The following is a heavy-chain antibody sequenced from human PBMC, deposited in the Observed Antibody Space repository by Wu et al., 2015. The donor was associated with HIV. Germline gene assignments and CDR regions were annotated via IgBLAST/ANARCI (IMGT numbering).Heavy chain of an antibody. CDR2: ISGYNAKT. Sequence: QVQLVQSGAEVKKPGASVKVSCKASGYTFTSYGITWVRQAPGQGLEWMGWISGYNAKTSYAQNFQDRVTMTRNTSTSTAYMELRSLKSDDTAVYFCARDNKLGATFNFDYWGQGTLVTVSS. CDR3: ARDNKLGATFNFDY. D-gene: IGHD1-26*01. CDR1: GYTFTSYG. V-gene: IGHV1-18*01. J-gene: IGHJ4*02.